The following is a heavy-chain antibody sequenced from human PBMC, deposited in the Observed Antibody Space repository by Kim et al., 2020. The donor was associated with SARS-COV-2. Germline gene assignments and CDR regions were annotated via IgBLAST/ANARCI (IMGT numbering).Heavy chain of an antibody. V-gene: IGHV4-39*01. CDR3: ARPADCSGGSCPQGFQ. CDR2: IYYSGST. D-gene: IGHD2-15*01. Sequence: SETLSLTCTVSGGSISSSSYYWGWIRQPPGKGLEWIGSIYYSGSTYYNPSLKSRVTISVDTSKNQFSLKLSSVTAADTAVYYCARPADCSGGSCPQGFQ. CDR1: GGSISSSSYY. J-gene: IGHJ1*01.